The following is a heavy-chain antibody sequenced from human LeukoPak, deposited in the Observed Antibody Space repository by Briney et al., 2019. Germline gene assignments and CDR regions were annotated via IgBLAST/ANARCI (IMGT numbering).Heavy chain of an antibody. J-gene: IGHJ4*02. V-gene: IGHV4-59*11. CDR2: IYCSGTT. CDR3: ALLGYSSSWNNF. CDR1: RGSINSHY. D-gene: IGHD2-2*01. Sequence: PSETLSLTCTVSRGSINSHYWSWMRQPPGKGPEWIGYIYCSGTTSYNLSLKSRLTISADTSKNQFSLNLTSVITADTGVYYCALLGYSSSWNNFWGQGTLVTVSS.